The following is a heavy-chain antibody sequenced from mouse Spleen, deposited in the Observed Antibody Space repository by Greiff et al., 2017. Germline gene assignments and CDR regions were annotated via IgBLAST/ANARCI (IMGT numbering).Heavy chain of an antibody. CDR2: INPYNGGT. V-gene: IGHV1-19*01. CDR3: ARSYGSSPYAMDY. Sequence: VQLKESGPVLVKPGASVKMSCKASGYTFTDYYMNWVKQSHGKSLEWIGVINPYNGGTSYNQKFKGKATLTVDKSSSTAYMELNSLTSEDSAVYYCARSYGSSPYAMDYWGQGTSVTVSS. CDR1: GYTFTDYY. D-gene: IGHD1-1*01. J-gene: IGHJ4*01.